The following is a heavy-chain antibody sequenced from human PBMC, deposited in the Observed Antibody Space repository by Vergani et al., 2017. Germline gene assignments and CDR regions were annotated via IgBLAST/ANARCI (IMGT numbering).Heavy chain of an antibody. V-gene: IGHV4-34*01. J-gene: IGHJ4*02. Sequence: QVQLQQWGAGLLKPSETLSLTCAVYGGSFSGYYWSWIRQPPGKGLEWIGEINHSGSTNYNPSLKSRVTISVDTSKNQFSLKLSSVTAADTAVYYCARVEGYYGSGSYVLDYWGQGTLVTVSS. CDR3: ARVEGYYGSGSYVLDY. CDR2: INHSGST. D-gene: IGHD3-10*01. CDR1: GGSFSGYY.